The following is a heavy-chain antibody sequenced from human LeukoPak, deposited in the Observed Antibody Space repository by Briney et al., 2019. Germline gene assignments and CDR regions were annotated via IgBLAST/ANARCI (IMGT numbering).Heavy chain of an antibody. V-gene: IGHV4-34*01. J-gene: IGHJ6*04. CDR3: ARDHYDIVVVPAAIPSYYYYGMDV. CDR2: INHSGST. CDR1: GGSFSGYY. D-gene: IGHD2-2*01. Sequence: PSETLSLTCAVYGGSFSGYYWCWIRQPPGKGLEWIGEINHSGSTNYNPSLKSRVTISVDTSKDQFSLKLSSVTAADTAVYYCARDHYDIVVVPAAIPSYYYYGMDVWGKGTTVTVSS.